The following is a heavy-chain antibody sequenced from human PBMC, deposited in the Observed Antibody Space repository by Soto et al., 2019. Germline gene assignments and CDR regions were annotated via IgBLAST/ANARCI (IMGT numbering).Heavy chain of an antibody. CDR3: ASRDPGTSVDY. CDR1: GGSFTSNNW. Sequence: QVQLQESGPGLVKPSGTLSLTCAVSGGSFTSNNWWTWVRQPPGQGLEWIGEIYRTGSTNYQPYLQSRVTTSLDTSENQFSLKVTSLTAADTAVYYCASRDPGTSVDYWGQGTLVTVSS. J-gene: IGHJ4*02. V-gene: IGHV4-4*02. D-gene: IGHD1-7*01. CDR2: IYRTGST.